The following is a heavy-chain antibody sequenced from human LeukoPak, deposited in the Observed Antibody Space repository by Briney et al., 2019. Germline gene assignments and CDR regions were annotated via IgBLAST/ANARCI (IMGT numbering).Heavy chain of an antibody. Sequence: SETLSLTCSVSGYSISSGYFWGWIRQPPGKGLEWIGSMYHSGSTYKNPSLKSRVTISVDTSKNQVSLKLSSVTAADTAVYFCARDRYGDYVPYWYFDLWGRGTLVTVSS. D-gene: IGHD4-17*01. CDR3: ARDRYGDYVPYWYFDL. CDR2: MYHSGST. J-gene: IGHJ2*01. CDR1: GYSISSGYF. V-gene: IGHV4-38-2*02.